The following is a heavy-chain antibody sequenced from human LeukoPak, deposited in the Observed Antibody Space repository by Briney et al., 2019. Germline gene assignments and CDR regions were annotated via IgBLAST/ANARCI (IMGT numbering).Heavy chain of an antibody. D-gene: IGHD6-13*01. CDR2: IYYSGST. V-gene: IGHV4-39*07. Sequence: SETLSLTCTVSGGSISSSSYYWGWIRQPPGKGLEWIGSIYYSGSTSYNPSLKSRVTISLDTSRNQFSLKLNSVTAADTAVYYCAKSNGYGLADIWGQGTMVTVSS. J-gene: IGHJ3*02. CDR1: GGSISSSSYY. CDR3: AKSNGYGLADI.